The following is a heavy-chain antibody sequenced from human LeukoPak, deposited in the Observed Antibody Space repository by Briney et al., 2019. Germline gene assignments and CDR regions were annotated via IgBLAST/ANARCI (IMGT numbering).Heavy chain of an antibody. CDR2: INPNSGGT. CDR3: ARAGGRSWFDP. V-gene: IGHV1-2*02. CDR1: GYTFTGYY. J-gene: IGHJ5*02. Sequence: GASVKVSCKASGYTFTGYYMHWVRQAPGQGLEWMGWINPNSGGTNYAQKFQGRVTMTTDTSMGTAYMELSRLTSDDTAVYYCARAGGRSWFDPWGQGTLVTVSS.